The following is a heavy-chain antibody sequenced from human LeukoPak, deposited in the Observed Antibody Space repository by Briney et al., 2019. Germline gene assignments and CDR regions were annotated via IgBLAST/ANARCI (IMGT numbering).Heavy chain of an antibody. Sequence: ASVKVSCKASGDTFTSYYMHWVRQAPGQGLEWLAIINPSGGTTNYAQKFQGRVTMTSDTSTSTVYMELSSLRSEDTAVYYCARGGSGNYYTLNFDYWGQGTLVTVSS. CDR3: ARGGSGNYYTLNFDY. D-gene: IGHD3-10*01. J-gene: IGHJ4*02. CDR1: GDTFTSYY. V-gene: IGHV1-46*01. CDR2: INPSGGTT.